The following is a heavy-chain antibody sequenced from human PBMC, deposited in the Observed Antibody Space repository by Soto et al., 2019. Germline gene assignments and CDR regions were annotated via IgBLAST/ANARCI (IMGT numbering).Heavy chain of an antibody. CDR1: GCTFTSYD. D-gene: IGHD3-10*01. Sequence: AASVKVSCKASGCTFTSYDINWVRQATGQGLEWMGWMNPNSGNTGYAQKFQGRVTMTRNTSMSTAYMELSSLRSEDTAVYYCARAPLSRRFGELLPEGWFDPWGQGTLVTVSS. CDR2: MNPNSGNT. J-gene: IGHJ5*02. V-gene: IGHV1-8*01. CDR3: ARAPLSRRFGELLPEGWFDP.